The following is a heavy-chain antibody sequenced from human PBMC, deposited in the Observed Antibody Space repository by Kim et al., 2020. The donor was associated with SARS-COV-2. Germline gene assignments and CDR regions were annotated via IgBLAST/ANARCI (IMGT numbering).Heavy chain of an antibody. Sequence: LSLTCEASGFTFSSYAMSWVRQAPGEGLEWVSGFSGSTTFYADSVKGRFTISRDISKNTLFLQMSSLRAGDTAVYYCARWGLSGDFDYWGQGALVTV. CDR3: ARWGLSGDFDY. D-gene: IGHD2-21*02. CDR1: GFTFSSYA. V-gene: IGHV3-23*01. J-gene: IGHJ4*02. CDR2: FSGSTT.